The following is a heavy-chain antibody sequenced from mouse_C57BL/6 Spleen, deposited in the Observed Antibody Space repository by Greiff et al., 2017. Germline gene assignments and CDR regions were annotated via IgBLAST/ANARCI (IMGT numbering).Heavy chain of an antibody. CDR3: ARSGTTVPSWFAY. V-gene: IGHV14-2*01. CDR1: GFNIKDYY. Sequence: VHVKQSGAELVKPGASVKLSCTASGFNIKDYYMHWVKQRTEQGLEWIGRIDPEDGETKYAPKFQGKATITADTSSNTAYLQLSSLTSEDTAVYYCARSGTTVPSWFAYWGQGTLVTVSA. J-gene: IGHJ3*01. CDR2: IDPEDGET. D-gene: IGHD1-1*01.